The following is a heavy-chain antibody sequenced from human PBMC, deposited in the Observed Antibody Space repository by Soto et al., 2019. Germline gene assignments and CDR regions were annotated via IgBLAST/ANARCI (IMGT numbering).Heavy chain of an antibody. CDR1: GDSVSSNSAA. Sequence: PSQTLSLTCAISGDSVSSNSAAWNWIRQSPSRGLEWLGRTYYRSKWYNDYAVSVKSRITINPDTSKNQFSLQLNSVTPEDTAVYYCARVQKVGYSGSRVFDCWGQGTLVTVSS. CDR3: ARVQKVGYSGSRVFDC. D-gene: IGHD5-12*01. CDR2: TYYRSKWYN. V-gene: IGHV6-1*01. J-gene: IGHJ4*02.